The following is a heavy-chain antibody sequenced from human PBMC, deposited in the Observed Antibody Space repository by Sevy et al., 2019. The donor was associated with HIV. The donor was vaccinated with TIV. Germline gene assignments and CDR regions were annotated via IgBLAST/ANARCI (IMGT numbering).Heavy chain of an antibody. J-gene: IGHJ4*02. CDR2: IKQDGSEK. V-gene: IGHV3-7*01. CDR1: GFTFSSYW. CDR3: ASLYYYDSSGYH. Sequence: GGSLRLSCVASGFTFSSYWMSWVRQAPGKGLEWVANIKQDGSEKYYVDSVKGRFTISRDNAKNSLYLQMNSLRAEDTAVYYCASLYYYDSSGYHWGQGTLVTVSS. D-gene: IGHD3-22*01.